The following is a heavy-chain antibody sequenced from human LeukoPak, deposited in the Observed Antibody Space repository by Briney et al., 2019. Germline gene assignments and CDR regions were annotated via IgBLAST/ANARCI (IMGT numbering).Heavy chain of an antibody. V-gene: IGHV4-39*01. D-gene: IGHD6-19*01. J-gene: IGHJ5*02. CDR1: GGSISSSSYY. Sequence: KPSETLSLTCTVSGGSISSSSYYWGWIRQPPGKGLEWIGSIYYSGSTYYNPSLKSRVTISVDTSKNQFSLKLSSVTAADTAVYYCARHGKLSRSSGWYGRWRWFDPWGQGTLVTVSS. CDR3: ARHGKLSRSSGWYGRWRWFDP. CDR2: IYYSGST.